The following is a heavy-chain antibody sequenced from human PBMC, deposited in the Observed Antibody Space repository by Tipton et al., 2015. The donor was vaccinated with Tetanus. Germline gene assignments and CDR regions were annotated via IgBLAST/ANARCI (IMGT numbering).Heavy chain of an antibody. V-gene: IGHV3-23*01. CDR3: AKDDVSSWSTGSFDS. J-gene: IGHJ4*02. CDR2: ISGSGEGK. Sequence: SLRLSCAASGFSFSSYAMTWVRQAPGRGLEWVSAISGSGEGKFYADSVKGRFTISRDNSKNTVFLQMNSPRADDTAVYFCAKDDVSSWSTGSFDSWGQGTQVTVSS. D-gene: IGHD6-13*01. CDR1: GFSFSSYA.